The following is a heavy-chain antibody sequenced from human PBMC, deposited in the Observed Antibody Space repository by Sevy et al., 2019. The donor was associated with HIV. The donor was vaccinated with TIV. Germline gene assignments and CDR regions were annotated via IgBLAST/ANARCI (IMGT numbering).Heavy chain of an antibody. V-gene: IGHV3-7*03. J-gene: IGHJ6*02. CDR3: ARGHYAMDV. Sequence: GGSLRLSCGASDFIFENYWMTWVRQTSGQGLEWVATIKLDGRDKYYGDSVKGRFTISRDNSKKSLYLQMNSLRAEDTAVYFCARGHYAMDVWGQGTTVTVSS. CDR1: DFIFENYW. CDR2: IKLDGRDK.